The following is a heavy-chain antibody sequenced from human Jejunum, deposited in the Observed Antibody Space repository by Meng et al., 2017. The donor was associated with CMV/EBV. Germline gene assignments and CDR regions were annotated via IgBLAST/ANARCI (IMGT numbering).Heavy chain of an antibody. CDR3: ARVYGRESLGFYYGLDV. J-gene: IGHJ6*02. CDR2: IDEVGSA. CDR1: VSSGSFY. Sequence: VSSGSFYWSWVRQPPGKGLEWIAVIDEVGSAYHNSPLRSRVTISIDTSKNQFSLRLRSVTAADTAVYFCARVYGRESLGFYYGLDVWGQGTTVTVSS. D-gene: IGHD4-17*01. V-gene: IGHV4-61*01.